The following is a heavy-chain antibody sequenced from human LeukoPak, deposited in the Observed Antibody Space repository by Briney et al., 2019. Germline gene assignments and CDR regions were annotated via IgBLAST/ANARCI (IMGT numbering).Heavy chain of an antibody. CDR2: ISWNSGSI. Sequence: GGSLRLSCAASGVTFDDYAMHWGRQPPGKGLGWGSRISWNSGSIGYADSVKGRFTISRDNAKNSLYLQTNSLRAEDRAVYYCARGYCSGGSCPTWFDPWGQGTLVTVSS. CDR3: ARGYCSGGSCPTWFDP. J-gene: IGHJ5*02. V-gene: IGHV3-9*01. D-gene: IGHD2-15*01. CDR1: GVTFDDYA.